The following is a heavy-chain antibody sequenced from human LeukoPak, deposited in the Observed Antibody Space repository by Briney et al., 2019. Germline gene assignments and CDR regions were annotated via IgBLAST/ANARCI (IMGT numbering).Heavy chain of an antibody. Sequence: GGSLRLSCAASGFTFSSYGLHWVRQAPGKGLEWVAVIWYDGSNKYYADSVKGRFTISKDNSKNTLYLQMNSLRAEDTAVYYCARDLGYCSGGSCYPRGFDYWGQGTLVTVSS. CDR2: IWYDGSNK. J-gene: IGHJ4*02. CDR1: GFTFSSYG. V-gene: IGHV3-33*01. CDR3: ARDLGYCSGGSCYPRGFDY. D-gene: IGHD2-15*01.